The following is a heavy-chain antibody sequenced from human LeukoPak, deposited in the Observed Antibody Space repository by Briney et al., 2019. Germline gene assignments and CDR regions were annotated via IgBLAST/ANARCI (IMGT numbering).Heavy chain of an antibody. Sequence: PGGSLRLSCAASGITFSRYAVNWVRQAPGKGLEWGAVISYDGSKKYYADSVKGRFTISRDNSKNTLYLQMNSLRAEDTAVYYCAKTQSPSRGAAGYYYYMDVWGKGTTVTVSS. CDR2: ISYDGSKK. D-gene: IGHD6-25*01. CDR1: GITFSRYA. CDR3: AKTQSPSRGAAGYYYYMDV. J-gene: IGHJ6*03. V-gene: IGHV3-30*04.